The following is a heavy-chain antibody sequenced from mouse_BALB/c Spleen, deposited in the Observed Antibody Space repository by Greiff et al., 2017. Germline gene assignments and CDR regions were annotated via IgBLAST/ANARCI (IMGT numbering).Heavy chain of an antibody. Sequence: QVQLQQPGAELVMPGASVKMSCKASGYTFTDYWMHWVKQRPGQGLEWIGAIDTSDSYTSYNQKFKGKATLTVDESSSTAYMQLSSLTSEDSAVYYCARSGVITTATPSYWYFDVWGAGTTVTVSS. J-gene: IGHJ1*01. CDR3: ARSGVITTATPSYWYFDV. D-gene: IGHD1-2*01. CDR2: IDTSDSYT. CDR1: GYTFTDYW. V-gene: IGHV1-69*01.